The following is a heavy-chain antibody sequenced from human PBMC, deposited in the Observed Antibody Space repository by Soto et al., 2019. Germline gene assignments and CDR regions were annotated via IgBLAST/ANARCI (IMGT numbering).Heavy chain of an antibody. D-gene: IGHD3-16*02. CDR1: GFTFSSYE. V-gene: IGHV3-48*03. CDR2: ISSSGSTI. J-gene: IGHJ4*02. Sequence: VGSLRLSCAASGFTFSSYEMNWVRQAPWKGLEWVSYISSSGSTIKYADSVKGRFTISRDNAKNSLYLQMNSLRAEDTAVYYCAREGSDYDHVWGSYRYDFDYWGQGTLVTVSS. CDR3: AREGSDYDHVWGSYRYDFDY.